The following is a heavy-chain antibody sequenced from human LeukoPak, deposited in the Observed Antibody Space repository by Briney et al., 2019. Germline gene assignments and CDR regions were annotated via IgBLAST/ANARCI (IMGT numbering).Heavy chain of an antibody. D-gene: IGHD3-10*01. J-gene: IGHJ5*02. CDR2: IYSSGST. CDR1: GGSVSSHS. CDR3: AGEKWHQRAPGSWLDP. V-gene: IGHV4-59*02. Sequence: SEALSLTCTVSGGSVSSHSCTWIRQFPGKGPEWIAYIYSSGSTNYSPSLKSRLTTSIDTSKNQFSLKLSSVTAADTAVYFCAGEKWHQRAPGSWLDPWGQGTLVTVSS.